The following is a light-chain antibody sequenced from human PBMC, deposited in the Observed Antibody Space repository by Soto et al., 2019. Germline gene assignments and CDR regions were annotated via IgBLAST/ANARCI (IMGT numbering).Light chain of an antibody. CDR2: DVT. J-gene: IGLJ3*02. Sequence: QSALTQPASVSGSPGQSITISCTGTSSDVGGYNYVSWYQHYPGKAPKLMIYDVTNRPSGVSNRFSGSKSGNTASLTISGLQAEDDADYFCSSYASTSTPVLFGGGTQLTVL. CDR3: SSYASTSTPVL. V-gene: IGLV2-14*03. CDR1: SSDVGGYNY.